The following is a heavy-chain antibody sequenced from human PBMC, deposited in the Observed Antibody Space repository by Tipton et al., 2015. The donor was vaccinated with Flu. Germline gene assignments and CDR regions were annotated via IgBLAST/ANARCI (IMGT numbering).Heavy chain of an antibody. V-gene: IGHV3-48*03. CDR3: ARERDSGKNYGSYYYYGMDV. Sequence: SLRLSCAASGFTFTSYEMNWVRQAPGKGLEWVSYISSSGSTIYYVDSVKGRFTISRDNAKNSLYLQMNSLRAEDTAVYYCARERDSGKNYGSYYYYGMDVWDQGP. D-gene: IGHD3-10*01. CDR2: ISSSGSTI. J-gene: IGHJ6*02. CDR1: GFTFTSYE.